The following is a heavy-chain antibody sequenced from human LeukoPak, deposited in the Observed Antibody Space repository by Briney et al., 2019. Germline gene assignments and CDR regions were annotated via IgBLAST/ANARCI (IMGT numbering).Heavy chain of an antibody. V-gene: IGHV4-34*01. D-gene: IGHD6-13*01. J-gene: IGHJ5*02. CDR2: INHSGRT. CDR1: GGSFSGYY. CDR3: ARVEKYTSSGPTDP. Sequence: SETLSLTCAVYGGSFSGYYWSWIRQPPGKGLEWMGEINHSGRTNYNPSLKSRVTISVDTSKNPFSPNLSSVTAAATAVYYCARVEKYTSSGPTDPWGQGTLVTVSS.